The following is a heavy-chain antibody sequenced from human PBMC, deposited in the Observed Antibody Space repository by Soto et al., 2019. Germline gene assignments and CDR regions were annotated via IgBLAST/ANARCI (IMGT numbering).Heavy chain of an antibody. V-gene: IGHV4-30-4*01. D-gene: IGHD5-18*01. CDR1: DGSISSGDYY. J-gene: IGHJ6*02. Sequence: SETLSLTCTVSDGSISSGDYYWSWIRQPPGKGLEWIGYIYYSGSTYYNPSLKSRVTISVDTSKNQFSLKLSSVTAADTAVYKCARAPPVVTDVWGQGTTVTVSS. CDR3: ARAPPVVTDV. CDR2: IYYSGST.